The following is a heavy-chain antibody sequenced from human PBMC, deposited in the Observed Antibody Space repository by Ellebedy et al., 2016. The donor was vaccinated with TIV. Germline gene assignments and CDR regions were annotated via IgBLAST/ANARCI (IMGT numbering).Heavy chain of an antibody. CDR2: IYYSGST. CDR1: GGSISSYY. D-gene: IGHD3-22*01. Sequence: SETLSLXXTVSGGSISSYYWSWIRQPPGKGLEWIGYIYYSGSTYYNPSLKSRVTISVDTSKNQFSLKLSSVTAADTAVYYCARVLGDSSGYYFYYFDYWGQGTLVTVSS. J-gene: IGHJ4*02. V-gene: IGHV4-59*12. CDR3: ARVLGDSSGYYFYYFDY.